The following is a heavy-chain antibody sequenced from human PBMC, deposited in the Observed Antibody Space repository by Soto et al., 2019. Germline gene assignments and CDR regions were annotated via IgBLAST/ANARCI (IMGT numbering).Heavy chain of an antibody. CDR3: AREGGYCNGGGCRYFDY. D-gene: IGHD2-15*01. V-gene: IGHV3-21*01. Sequence: EVLLVESGGGLVKPGGSLRLSFAASGFTLSTYSMNWFRQAPGKGLEWVSSINTASYIYYADSVKGRFTISRDDAKNSLYLQMNSLRDEDTAVYYCAREGGYCNGGGCRYFDYWGQGTLVTVSS. CDR1: GFTLSTYS. J-gene: IGHJ4*02. CDR2: INTASYI.